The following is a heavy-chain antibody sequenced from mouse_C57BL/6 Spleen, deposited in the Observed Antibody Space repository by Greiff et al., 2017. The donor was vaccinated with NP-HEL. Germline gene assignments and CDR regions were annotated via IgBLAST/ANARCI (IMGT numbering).Heavy chain of an antibody. CDR2: IDPSDSYT. CDR1: GYTFTSYW. D-gene: IGHD2-5*01. CDR3: ARGYSNDY. J-gene: IGHJ2*01. V-gene: IGHV1-50*01. Sequence: VQLQQPGAELVKPGASVKLSCKASGYTFTSYWMQWVKQRPGQGLEWIGEIDPSDSYTNYNQKFKGKATLTVDTSSSTAYMQLSSLTSEDSAVYYCARGYSNDYWGQGTTLTVSS.